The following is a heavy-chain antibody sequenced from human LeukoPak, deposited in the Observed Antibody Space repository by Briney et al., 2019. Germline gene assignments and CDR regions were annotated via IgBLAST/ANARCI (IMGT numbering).Heavy chain of an antibody. CDR1: GYTFTSYY. Sequence: ASVKVSCKASGYTFTSYYMHWVRQAPGQGLEWMGWMNPNSGDTGYAQKFQGRVTITRNTSISTAYMELSSLRSEDTAVYYCARVTYRLLYYYMDVWGKGTTVTVSS. CDR3: ARVTYRLLYYYMDV. V-gene: IGHV1-8*03. D-gene: IGHD3-16*02. CDR2: MNPNSGDT. J-gene: IGHJ6*03.